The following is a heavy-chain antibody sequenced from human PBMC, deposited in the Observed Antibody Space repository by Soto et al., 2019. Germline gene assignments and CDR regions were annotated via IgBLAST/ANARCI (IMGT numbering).Heavy chain of an antibody. CDR3: ARDITMIVASGGRAFDI. J-gene: IGHJ3*02. V-gene: IGHV4-59*01. D-gene: IGHD3-22*01. CDR2: IYYSGST. CDR1: GGSISSYY. Sequence: QVQLQESGPGLVKPSETLSLTCTVSGGSISSYYWSWIRQPPGKGLEWIGYIYYSGSTNYNPSLKSRVTISVDTSKNQFSLKLSSVTAADTAVYYCARDITMIVASGGRAFDIWGQGTMVTVSS.